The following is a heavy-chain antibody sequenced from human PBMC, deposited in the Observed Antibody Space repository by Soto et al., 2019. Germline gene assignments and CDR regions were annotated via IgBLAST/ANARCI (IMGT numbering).Heavy chain of an antibody. CDR3: AKHLRGSDLLDN. Sequence: VQLLESGGGLVQPGGSLRLSCAASGFTFSTYAMSWVRQAPGKGPEWVSAISGSGGTTYYADSVKGRFTLSRDNSKDTLYLQMNSLRAEDTALFFCAKHLRGSDLLDNCGQGTQVTVSS. CDR1: GFTFSTYA. CDR2: ISGSGGTT. D-gene: IGHD1-26*01. V-gene: IGHV3-23*01. J-gene: IGHJ4*02.